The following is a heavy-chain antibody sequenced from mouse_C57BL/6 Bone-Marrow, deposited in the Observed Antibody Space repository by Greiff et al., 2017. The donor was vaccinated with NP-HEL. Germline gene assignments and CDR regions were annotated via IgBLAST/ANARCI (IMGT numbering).Heavy chain of an antibody. D-gene: IGHD2-3*01. CDR2: MWTGGGT. J-gene: IGHJ4*01. V-gene: IGHV2-9-1*01. CDR3: ARRGGYSGMDY. CDR1: GFSLTSYA. Sequence: VMLVESGPGLVAPSQSLSITCTVSGFSLTSYAISWVRQPPGKGLEWLGVMWTGGGTNYNSALKSRLSISKDNSKSQVFLKMNSLQTDDTARYYCARRGGYSGMDYWGQGTSVTVSS.